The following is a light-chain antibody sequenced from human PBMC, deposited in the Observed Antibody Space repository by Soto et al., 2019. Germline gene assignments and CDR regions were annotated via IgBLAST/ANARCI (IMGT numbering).Light chain of an antibody. CDR1: SSNIGSNT. CDR2: NNN. V-gene: IGLV1-44*01. J-gene: IGLJ2*01. CDR3: AAWDDSLNAVV. Sequence: QSVLTQPTSASGTPGQRVTISCSGRSSNIGSNTVNWYQQVPGTAPKLRIYNNNQRPSGVPERFSGSKSGTSASLAISGLQSEDEADYYCAAWDDSLNAVVFGGGTKVTVL.